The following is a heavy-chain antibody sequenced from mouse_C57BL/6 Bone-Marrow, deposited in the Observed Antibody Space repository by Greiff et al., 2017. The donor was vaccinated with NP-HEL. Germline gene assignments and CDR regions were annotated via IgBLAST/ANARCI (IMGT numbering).Heavy chain of an antibody. J-gene: IGHJ1*03. CDR2: IWRGGST. Sequence: VQLVESGPGLVQPSQSLSITCTVSGFSLTSYGVHWVRQSPGKGLEWLGVIWRGGSTDYNAAFMSRLSITKDNSKSQVFFKMNSLQADDTAIYYCAKPYGNYLYWYFDVWGTGTTVTVSS. D-gene: IGHD2-1*01. CDR1: GFSLTSYG. V-gene: IGHV2-5*01. CDR3: AKPYGNYLYWYFDV.